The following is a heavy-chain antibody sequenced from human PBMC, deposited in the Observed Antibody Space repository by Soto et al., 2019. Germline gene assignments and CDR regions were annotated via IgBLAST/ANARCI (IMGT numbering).Heavy chain of an antibody. CDR2: IYYSGST. CDR1: GGSISSGGYS. D-gene: IGHD3-3*01. Sequence: SETLSLTCAVSGGSISSGGYSWSWIRQPPGKGLEWIGYIYYSGSTNYNPSLKSRVTMSVDTSKQEFSLKLSSVTAADTALYYCARGGQDFWSGPFDYWGRGALVTVSS. V-gene: IGHV4-61*08. J-gene: IGHJ4*02. CDR3: ARGGQDFWSGPFDY.